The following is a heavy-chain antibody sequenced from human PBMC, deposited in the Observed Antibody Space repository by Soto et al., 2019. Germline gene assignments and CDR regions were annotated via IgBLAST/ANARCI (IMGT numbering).Heavy chain of an antibody. J-gene: IGHJ6*02. Sequence: QVQLVQSGAEVKKPGSSVKVSCKASGGTFSSYAISWVRQAPGQGLEWMGGIIPIFGTANYAQKFQGRVTITADESTSTAYMELSRLRSEDTAVYYCARDYGDYVSSDYYYYYGMDVWGQGTTVTVSS. D-gene: IGHD4-17*01. V-gene: IGHV1-69*01. CDR1: GGTFSSYA. CDR3: ARDYGDYVSSDYYYYYGMDV. CDR2: IIPIFGTA.